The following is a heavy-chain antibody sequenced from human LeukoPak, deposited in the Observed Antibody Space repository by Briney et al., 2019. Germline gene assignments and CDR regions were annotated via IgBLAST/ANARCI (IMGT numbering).Heavy chain of an antibody. J-gene: IGHJ4*02. CDR3: ARGDSYRYRY. D-gene: IGHD5-18*01. CDR2: INHSGST. Sequence: PETLPLTCAVYGGSFSGYYWSWIRQPPGKGLEWIGEINHSGSTNYNPSLKSRVTISVDTSKNQFSLKLSSVTAADTAVYYCARGDSYRYRYWGQGTLVTVSS. V-gene: IGHV4-34*01. CDR1: GGSFSGYY.